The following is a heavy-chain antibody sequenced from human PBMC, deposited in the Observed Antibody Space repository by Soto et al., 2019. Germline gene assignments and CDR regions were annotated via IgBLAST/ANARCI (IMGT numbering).Heavy chain of an antibody. Sequence: ASETLSLTCTVSGGSISTVNWWSWVRQSPGKGLEWIGEIHHSGSTSYTPSLKSRVTMSADKSKNQFSLRLNSVTAADTAVYYCARDVLAVPGTRAFDIWGQGTMVTVSS. CDR1: GGSISTVNW. D-gene: IGHD6-19*01. CDR3: ARDVLAVPGTRAFDI. V-gene: IGHV4-4*02. CDR2: IHHSGST. J-gene: IGHJ3*02.